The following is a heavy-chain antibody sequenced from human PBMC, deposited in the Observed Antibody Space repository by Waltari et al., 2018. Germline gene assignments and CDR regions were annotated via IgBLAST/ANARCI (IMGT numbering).Heavy chain of an antibody. D-gene: IGHD2-2*01. CDR1: GYPFSGYS. Sequence: VQLGQSGAEVKMPGASVRVPGRPSGYPFSGYSLLWVRQAPGQGLEWMGRINPYSGGTNYAQMFQGRVTMTADTSITTAYMELAGLTSDDTAVYYCVRDGRFCSSTTCYSNDPFHDWGQGTLVTVSS. V-gene: IGHV1-2*06. J-gene: IGHJ4*02. CDR3: VRDGRFCSSTTCYSNDPFHD. CDR2: INPYSGGT.